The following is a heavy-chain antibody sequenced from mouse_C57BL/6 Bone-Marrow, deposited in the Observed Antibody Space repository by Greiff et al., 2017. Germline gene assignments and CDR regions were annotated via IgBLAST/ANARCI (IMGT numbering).Heavy chain of an antibody. V-gene: IGHV1-39*01. D-gene: IGHD3-2*02. CDR3: ARSAQGLFLYAMDY. CDR2: INPNYGTT. Sequence: EVQLQQSGPELVKPGASVKISCKASGYSFTDYNMNWVKQSNGKSLEWIGVINPNYGTTSYNQKFKGKATLTVDQSSSPAYMQLNRTTSEASAVYFGARSAQGLFLYAMDYWGQGTSVTVS. CDR1: GYSFTDYN. J-gene: IGHJ4*01.